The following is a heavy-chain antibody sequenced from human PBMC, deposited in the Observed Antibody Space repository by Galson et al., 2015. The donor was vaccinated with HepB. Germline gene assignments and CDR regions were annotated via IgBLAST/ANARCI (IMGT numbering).Heavy chain of an antibody. V-gene: IGHV3-23*01. CDR2: MSDNGDNT. CDR1: GFTFSSYA. J-gene: IGHJ1*01. D-gene: IGHD6-19*01. CDR3: ATRSGASGWYSYFQH. Sequence: SLRLSCAASGFTFSSYAIMWVRQAPGKGLEWVSGMSDNGDNTFYADSVKGLFTISRDISKNTVYLQMNSLRVEDTAVYYCATRSGASGWYSYFQHWGQGTLVTVSS.